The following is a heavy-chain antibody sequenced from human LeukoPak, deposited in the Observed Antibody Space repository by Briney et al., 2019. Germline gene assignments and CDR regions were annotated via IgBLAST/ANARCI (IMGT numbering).Heavy chain of an antibody. CDR2: IYYSGST. D-gene: IGHD1-26*01. V-gene: IGHV4-30-4*01. CDR3: ARVSGGSYGDY. J-gene: IGHJ4*02. CDR1: GGSISSGDYY. Sequence: PSETLTLTCTVSGGSISSGDYYWRRIRQPPGTGLEWIGYIYYSGSTYYNPSLKSRVTISVDTSKNQFSLKLSSVTAADTAVYYCARVSGGSYGDYWGQGTLVTDSS.